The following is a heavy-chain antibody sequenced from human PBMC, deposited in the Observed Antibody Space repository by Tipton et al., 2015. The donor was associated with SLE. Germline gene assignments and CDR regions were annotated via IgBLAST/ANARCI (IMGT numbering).Heavy chain of an antibody. Sequence: SLRLSCAAFGFTFSNYAMSWVRQAPGKGLEWVSAITGSGDRTYYIDSVKGRFTISRDNSKNSLYLQMNGLRAEDTAVYYCARSPVDYWNGYSAWGQGTLVAVSS. CDR2: ITGSGDRT. CDR1: GFTFSNYA. CDR3: ARSPVDYWNGYSA. V-gene: IGHV3-23*01. J-gene: IGHJ4*02. D-gene: IGHD3-3*01.